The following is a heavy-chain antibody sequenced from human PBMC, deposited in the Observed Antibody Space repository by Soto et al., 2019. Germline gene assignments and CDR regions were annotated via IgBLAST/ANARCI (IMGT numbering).Heavy chain of an antibody. CDR1: GFTFSSYG. J-gene: IGHJ3*02. CDR2: IWYDGSNK. Sequence: QVQLVESGGGVVQPGRSLRLSFAASGFTFSSYGMHWVRQAPGKGLEWVAVIWYDGSNKYYADSVKGRFTISRDNSKNTLYLQMNSLRAEDTAVYYCARDATTVVTHDAFDIWGQGTMVTVSS. CDR3: ARDATTVVTHDAFDI. D-gene: IGHD4-17*01. V-gene: IGHV3-33*01.